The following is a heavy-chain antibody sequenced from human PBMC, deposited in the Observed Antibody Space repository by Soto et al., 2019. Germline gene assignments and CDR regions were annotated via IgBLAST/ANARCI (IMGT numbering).Heavy chain of an antibody. V-gene: IGHV1-69*13. Sequence: SVKVSCKASGGTFSSYAISWVRQAPGQGLEWMGGIIPIFGTANYAQKFQGRVTITADESTSTAYMELSSLRSEDTAVYYCARTNSSSWSYYYYYGMDVWGQGTTVTVSS. CDR1: GGTFSSYA. D-gene: IGHD6-13*01. J-gene: IGHJ6*02. CDR2: IIPIFGTA. CDR3: ARTNSSSWSYYYYYGMDV.